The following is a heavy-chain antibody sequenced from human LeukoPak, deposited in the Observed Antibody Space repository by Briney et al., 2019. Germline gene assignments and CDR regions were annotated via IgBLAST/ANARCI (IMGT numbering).Heavy chain of an antibody. Sequence: PGGSLRLSCAASGFTFSSYSMNWVRQAPGKGLEWVSYISTSSSTIYYADSVKGRFTISRDNAKNSLYLQMNSLRDEDTAVYYCARGVSYDFWSGTGYWGQGTQVTVSS. CDR1: GFTFSSYS. J-gene: IGHJ4*02. V-gene: IGHV3-48*02. CDR3: ARGVSYDFWSGTGY. D-gene: IGHD3-3*01. CDR2: ISTSSSTI.